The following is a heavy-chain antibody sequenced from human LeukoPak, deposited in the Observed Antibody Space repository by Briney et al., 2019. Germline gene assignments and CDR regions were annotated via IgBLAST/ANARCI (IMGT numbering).Heavy chain of an antibody. CDR3: ARVFDSGSQAYFYYMDV. D-gene: IGHD3-10*01. CDR2: IYTSGST. CDR1: GGSISSYY. J-gene: IGHJ6*03. Sequence: SETLSLTCTVSGGSISSYYWSWIRQPAGKGLEWIGRIYTSGSTNYNPSLKSRVTMSVDTSKNQFYLKLSSVTAADTAVYYCARVFDSGSQAYFYYMDVWGKGTTVTISS. V-gene: IGHV4-4*07.